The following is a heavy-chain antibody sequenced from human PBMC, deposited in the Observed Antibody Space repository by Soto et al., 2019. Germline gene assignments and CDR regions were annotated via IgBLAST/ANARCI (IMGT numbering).Heavy chain of an antibody. CDR2: IYYSGST. D-gene: IGHD3-10*01. V-gene: IGHV4-59*01. Sequence: SETLSLTCTVSGGSISSYYWSWIRQPPGKGLEWIGYIYYSGSTNYNPSLKSRVTISVDTSKNQFSLKLSSVTAADTAVYYCARDLLGWFGDYDAFDSWGQGTMVTVSS. J-gene: IGHJ3*02. CDR3: ARDLLGWFGDYDAFDS. CDR1: GGSISSYY.